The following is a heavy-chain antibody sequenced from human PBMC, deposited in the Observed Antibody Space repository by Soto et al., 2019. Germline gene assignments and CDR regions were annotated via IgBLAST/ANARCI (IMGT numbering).Heavy chain of an antibody. CDR3: ARHPGYCSGGSCNGQYTLDV. Sequence: SETLSLTCAVSGGSISSGGYSWSWIRQPPGKGLEWIGYIYHSGSTYYNPSLKSRVTISADTSQNQFSLDLTSVTATDTAVYFCARHPGYCSGGSCNGQYTLDVWGQGTTVTVSS. CDR2: IYHSGST. D-gene: IGHD2-15*01. CDR1: GGSISSGGYS. V-gene: IGHV4-30-2*03. J-gene: IGHJ6*02.